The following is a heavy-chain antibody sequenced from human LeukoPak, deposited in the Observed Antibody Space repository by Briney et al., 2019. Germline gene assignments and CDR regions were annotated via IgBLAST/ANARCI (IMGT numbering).Heavy chain of an antibody. Sequence: ASETLSLTCTVSGDSISGNYWTWIRQPPGKGLEWIGYIYYSGSTNYNASLKSRVTISVDTSKNQFSLKLSSVTAADTAVYYCARSFFVWGTYSPDAFDTWGQGTMVTVSS. CDR2: IYYSGST. V-gene: IGHV4-59*08. D-gene: IGHD3-16*01. CDR3: ARSFFVWGTYSPDAFDT. CDR1: GDSISGNY. J-gene: IGHJ3*02.